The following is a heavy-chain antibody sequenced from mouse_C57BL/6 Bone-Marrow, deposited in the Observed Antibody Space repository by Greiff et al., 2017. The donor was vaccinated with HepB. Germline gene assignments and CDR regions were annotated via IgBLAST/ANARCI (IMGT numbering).Heavy chain of an antibody. CDR2: IDPENGDT. CDR1: GFNIKDDY. D-gene: IGHD1-1*01. V-gene: IGHV14-4*01. CDR3: TTDYGRDYAMNY. J-gene: IGHJ4*01. Sequence: EVQLQQSGAELVRPGASVKLSCTASGFNIKDDYMHWMKQRPEQGLEWIGWIDPENGDTEYASKFQGKATITADTSSNTAYLQLSSLTSEDTAVYYCTTDYGRDYAMNYWGQGTAVTVSS.